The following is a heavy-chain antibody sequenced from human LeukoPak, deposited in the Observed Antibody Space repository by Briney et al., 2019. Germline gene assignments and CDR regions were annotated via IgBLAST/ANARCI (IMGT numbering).Heavy chain of an antibody. CDR3: ARGRVWELLAAGAYYYYYYMDV. V-gene: IGHV4-4*07. D-gene: IGHD1-26*01. Sequence: PSETLSLTCTVSGGSISSYYWSWIRQPAGKGLEWIGRIYTSGSTNYNPSLKSRVTMSVDTSKNQFSLKLSSVTAADTAVHYCARGRVWELLAAGAYYYYYYMDVWGKGTTVTVSS. CDR1: GGSISSYY. CDR2: IYTSGST. J-gene: IGHJ6*03.